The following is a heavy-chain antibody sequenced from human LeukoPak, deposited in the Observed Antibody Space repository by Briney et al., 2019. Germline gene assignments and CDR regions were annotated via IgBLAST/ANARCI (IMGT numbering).Heavy chain of an antibody. D-gene: IGHD3-16*02. J-gene: IGHJ4*02. CDR1: GFTFSSYG. CDR2: ISYDGSNK. CDR3: AKDRLGELSFLDY. Sequence: GGSLRPSCAASGFTFSSYGMHWVRQAPGKGLEWVAVISYDGSNKYYVDSVKGRFTISRDNSKNTLYLQMSSLRAEDTAMYYCAKDRLGELSFLDYWGQGTLVTVSS. V-gene: IGHV3-30*18.